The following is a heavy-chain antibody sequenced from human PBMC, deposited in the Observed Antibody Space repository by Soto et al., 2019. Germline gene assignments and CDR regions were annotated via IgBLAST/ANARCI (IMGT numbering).Heavy chain of an antibody. CDR2: IYPGDSDT. Sequence: GESLKISCKGSGYSFTSYWIGWVRQMPGKGLECMGIIYPGDSDTRYSPSFQGQVTISANKSISTAYLQWSSLKASDTAMYYCARPRYPGRGYYGMDVWGQGTTVTVSS. D-gene: IGHD2-15*01. CDR1: GYSFTSYW. CDR3: ARPRYPGRGYYGMDV. V-gene: IGHV5-51*01. J-gene: IGHJ6*02.